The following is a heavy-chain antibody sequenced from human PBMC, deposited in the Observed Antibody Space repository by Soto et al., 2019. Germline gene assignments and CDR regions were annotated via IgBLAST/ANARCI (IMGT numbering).Heavy chain of an antibody. D-gene: IGHD5-18*01. CDR3: ARVNPGYSYVNY. J-gene: IGHJ4*02. Sequence: EVHLVESGGGLVQPGGSLRLSCAASGFTFSSYWMLWVRQAPGKGLVWVSRINSDGSTTSYADSVKGRFTISRDNAKNTLYLQMNSLRAEDTAVYYCARVNPGYSYVNYWGQGTLVTVSS. CDR2: INSDGSTT. CDR1: GFTFSSYW. V-gene: IGHV3-74*01.